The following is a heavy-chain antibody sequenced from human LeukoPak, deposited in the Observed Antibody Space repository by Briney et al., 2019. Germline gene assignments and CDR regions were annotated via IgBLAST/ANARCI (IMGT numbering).Heavy chain of an antibody. J-gene: IGHJ4*02. CDR1: GYTFTGFH. CDR2: INPNSGGT. Sequence: ASVKVSCKASGYTFTGFHIHWVRQAPGRGLEWMGLINPNSGGTNYAQNFQGRVTMTRDTSISTAYMELIRLTSDDSAVYYCAKEGTGIDYWGQGTLVTVSS. CDR3: AKEGTGIDY. V-gene: IGHV1-2*02. D-gene: IGHD3/OR15-3a*01.